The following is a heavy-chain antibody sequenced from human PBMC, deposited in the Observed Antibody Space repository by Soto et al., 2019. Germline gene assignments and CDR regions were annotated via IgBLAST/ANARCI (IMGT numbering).Heavy chain of an antibody. Sequence: PSETLSLTCTVSGYSISSRYYCWGWLRQPPGKGLEWIGSIYCSGSTYNNPLHRRRISMSVDTTNDQFSMKLKSVTAADTALYFCAGHRSSVVTQAYFDVWGPGSLVTVSS. CDR1: GYSISSRYYC. CDR3: AGHRSSVVTQAYFDV. J-gene: IGHJ4*02. D-gene: IGHD2-21*02. CDR2: IYCSGST. V-gene: IGHV4-39*01.